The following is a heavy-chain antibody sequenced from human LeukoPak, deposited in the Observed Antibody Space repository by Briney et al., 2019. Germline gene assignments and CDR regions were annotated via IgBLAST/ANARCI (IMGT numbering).Heavy chain of an antibody. Sequence: SETLSPTCTVSGGSISSYYWSWIRQPPGKGLEWIGYIYYSGSTNYNPSLKSRVTISVDTSKNQFSLKLSSVTAADTAVYYCAGSYDSSGYYYGTIDYWGQGTLVTVSS. D-gene: IGHD3-22*01. CDR1: GGSISSYY. CDR3: AGSYDSSGYYYGTIDY. V-gene: IGHV4-59*01. J-gene: IGHJ4*02. CDR2: IYYSGST.